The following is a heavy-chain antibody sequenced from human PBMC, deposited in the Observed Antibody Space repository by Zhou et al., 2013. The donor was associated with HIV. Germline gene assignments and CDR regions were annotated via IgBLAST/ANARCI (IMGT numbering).Heavy chain of an antibody. CDR1: GYIFTHFY. Sequence: QVQLLQSGPQVMEPGASVNLSCQASGYIFTHFYMHWLRQAPGQRLEWMGLINPSGGSTSYAQNFQGRVTMTRDTSIRTAYMELTRLRSDDTAVYYCARDRFYYDSSGNYGWNRYWYFDVWGRGTLVTVSS. J-gene: IGHJ2*01. V-gene: IGHV1-46*01. CDR2: INPSGGST. D-gene: IGHD3-22*01. CDR3: ARDRFYYDSSGNYGWNRYWYFDV.